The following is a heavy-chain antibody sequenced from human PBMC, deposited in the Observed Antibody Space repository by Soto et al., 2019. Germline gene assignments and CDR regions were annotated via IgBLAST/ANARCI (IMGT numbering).Heavy chain of an antibody. Sequence: GGSLRLSCAASGFTFDDYTMHWVRQAPGKGLEWVSLISWDGGSTYYADSVKGRFTISRDNSKNSLYLQMNSLRTEDTALYYCAKDKNSYYYGMDVWGQGTTVTVSS. CDR3: AKDKNSYYYGMDV. V-gene: IGHV3-43*01. J-gene: IGHJ6*02. CDR2: ISWDGGST. CDR1: GFTFDDYT.